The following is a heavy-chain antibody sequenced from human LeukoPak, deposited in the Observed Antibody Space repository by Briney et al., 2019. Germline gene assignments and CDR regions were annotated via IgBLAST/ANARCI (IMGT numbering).Heavy chain of an antibody. Sequence: GGSLRLSCTASGFTFSDYSMNWVRQAPGKGLEWVSSMSRRSRHVYYAGSVKGRFTISRDNAWNSLYLQMNSLRAEDMAVYFCVRDLLGSGSTTAYLHHWGQGTLVTVSS. CDR3: VRDLLGSGSTTAYLHH. CDR1: GFTFSDYS. D-gene: IGHD1-1*01. V-gene: IGHV3-21*01. CDR2: MSRRSRHV. J-gene: IGHJ1*01.